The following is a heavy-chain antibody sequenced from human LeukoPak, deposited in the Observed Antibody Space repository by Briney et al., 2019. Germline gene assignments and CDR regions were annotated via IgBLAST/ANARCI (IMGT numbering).Heavy chain of an antibody. Sequence: SVKVSCEASGYTFTSYGISWVRQAPGQGLEWMGWISVNNGNTHYAQKFQGRVTMTTDTSTSTAYMEVRSLRSDDTAVYYCQRITIFGVIIDFDYWGQGTLVTVSA. CDR2: ISVNNGNT. CDR1: GYTFTSYG. J-gene: IGHJ4*02. CDR3: QRITIFGVIIDFDY. D-gene: IGHD3-3*01. V-gene: IGHV1-18*01.